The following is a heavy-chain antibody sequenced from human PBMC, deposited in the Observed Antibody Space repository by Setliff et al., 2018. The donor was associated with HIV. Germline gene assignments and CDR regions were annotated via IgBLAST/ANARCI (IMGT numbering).Heavy chain of an antibody. CDR2: ISSSSGTI. D-gene: IGHD3-22*01. Sequence: HPGGSLRLSCAATGFTFSNYGMHWVRQAPAKGLEWVSSISSSSGTIYYADSVKDRFTISRDNAKNSLYLQMNSLRAEDTAEYYCAKELAASGLGYFDSWGRGILVTVSS. V-gene: IGHV3-48*01. CDR1: GFTFSNYG. J-gene: IGHJ4*02. CDR3: AKELAASGLGYFDS.